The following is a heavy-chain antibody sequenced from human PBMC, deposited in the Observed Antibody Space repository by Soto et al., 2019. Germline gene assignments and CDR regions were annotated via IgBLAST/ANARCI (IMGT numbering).Heavy chain of an antibody. CDR2: IYPGDSDT. CDR1: GYSFTSYW. Sequence: PGESLKISCKGSGYSFTSYWIGWVRQMPGKGLEWIGIIYPGDSDTRYSPSFQGQVTISADKSISTAYLQWSSLKASGTAMYYCARVTTPSFYYYGMDVWGQGTTVTVSS. V-gene: IGHV5-51*01. D-gene: IGHD4-4*01. J-gene: IGHJ6*02. CDR3: ARVTTPSFYYYGMDV.